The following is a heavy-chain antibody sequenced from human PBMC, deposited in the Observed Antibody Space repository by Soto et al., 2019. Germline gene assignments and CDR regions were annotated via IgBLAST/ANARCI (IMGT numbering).Heavy chain of an antibody. Sequence: GGSLRLSCAASGFTFSSYAMSWVRQAPGKGLEWVSAISGSGGSTYYADSVKGRFTISRDNSKNTLYLQMNSLRAEDTAVYYCAKDTPEEYYDILTGYNYFDYWGQGTLVTVSS. CDR3: AKDTPEEYYDILTGYNYFDY. CDR2: ISGSGGST. D-gene: IGHD3-9*01. V-gene: IGHV3-23*01. CDR1: GFTFSSYA. J-gene: IGHJ4*02.